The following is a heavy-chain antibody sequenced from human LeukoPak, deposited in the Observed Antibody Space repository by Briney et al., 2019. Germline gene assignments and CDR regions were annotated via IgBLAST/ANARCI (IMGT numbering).Heavy chain of an antibody. D-gene: IGHD2-15*01. J-gene: IGHJ3*02. Sequence: GESLKISCKGSGSSFTSYWISWVRQMPGKGLGWMGRIDPSDSYTNYSPSFQGHVTISADKSISTAYLQWSSLKASDTARYYCASRDIVVVVAAGGGAFDIWGEGTMVTVS. CDR3: ASRDIVVVVAAGGGAFDI. CDR2: IDPSDSYT. CDR1: GSSFTSYW. V-gene: IGHV5-10-1*01.